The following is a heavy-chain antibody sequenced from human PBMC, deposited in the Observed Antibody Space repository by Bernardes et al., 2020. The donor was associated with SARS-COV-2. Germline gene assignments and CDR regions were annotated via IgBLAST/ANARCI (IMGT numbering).Heavy chain of an antibody. CDR2: VSGSGGDT. CDR1: GLTFGIDV. V-gene: IGHV3-23*01. D-gene: IGHD3-10*01. CDR3: AKEHDRVFRAPDYCDY. J-gene: IGHJ4*02. Sequence: WGTLRLSCTASGLTFGIDVISWVRQAPGTGLERVSSVSGSGGDTSYADSVKGRFTIFRDNSKNTLYLQMNSLRGEVTAVYYCAKEHDRVFRAPDYCDYWGQGPLVTDSS.